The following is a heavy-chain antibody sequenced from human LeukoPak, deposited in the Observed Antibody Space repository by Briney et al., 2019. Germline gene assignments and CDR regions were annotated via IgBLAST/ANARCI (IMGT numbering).Heavy chain of an antibody. V-gene: IGHV1-69*13. CDR1: GGTFSSYA. D-gene: IGHD4-17*01. CDR3: AREGMTTDNWFDP. CDR2: IIPIFGTA. Sequence: GALVKVSCKASGGTFSSYAISWVRQAPGQGLEWMGGIIPIFGTANYAQKFQGRVTITADESTSTAYMELSSLRSEDTAVYYCAREGMTTDNWFDPWGQGTLVTVSS. J-gene: IGHJ5*02.